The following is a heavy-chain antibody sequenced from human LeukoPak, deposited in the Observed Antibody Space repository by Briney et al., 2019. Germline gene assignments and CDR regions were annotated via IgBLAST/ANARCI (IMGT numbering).Heavy chain of an antibody. CDR1: GYTFTSYY. J-gene: IGHJ4*02. CDR2: INPSGGST. Sequence: GASVKVSCKAFGYTFTSYYMHWVRQAPGQGLEWMGIINPSGGSTSFAQKFQGRVTMTTDTSASTVYMDLNSLTSEDTAVYYCAKGLDTATVILTGVDYWGQGTLVTVSS. V-gene: IGHV1-46*01. D-gene: IGHD5-18*01. CDR3: AKGLDTATVILTGVDY.